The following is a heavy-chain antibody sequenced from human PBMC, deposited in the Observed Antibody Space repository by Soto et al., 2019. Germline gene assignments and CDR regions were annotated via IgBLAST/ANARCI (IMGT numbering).Heavy chain of an antibody. CDR1: GGSISSGGYY. CDR3: ARSSPVVTAP. CDR2: IYYSGST. J-gene: IGHJ5*02. V-gene: IGHV4-31*03. Sequence: QVQLQESGPGLVKPSQTLSLTCTVSGGSISSGGYYWSWIRQHPGKGLEWIGYIYYSGSTYYNPALQGRIATTVDQTKDPFSLKLSSVAAADTAVYYCARSSPVVTAPWGQGTLVTVSS. D-gene: IGHD2-21*02.